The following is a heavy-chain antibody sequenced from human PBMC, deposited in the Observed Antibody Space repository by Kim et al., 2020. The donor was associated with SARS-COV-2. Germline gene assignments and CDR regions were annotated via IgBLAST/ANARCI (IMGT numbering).Heavy chain of an antibody. CDR3: ASDTSLGAFDI. D-gene: IGHD3-16*01. Sequence: YNNTSLKSRVTISVDTSKNQFSLKLSTVTAADTAVYYCASDTSLGAFDIWGQGTMVTVSS. V-gene: IGHV4-39*01. J-gene: IGHJ3*02.